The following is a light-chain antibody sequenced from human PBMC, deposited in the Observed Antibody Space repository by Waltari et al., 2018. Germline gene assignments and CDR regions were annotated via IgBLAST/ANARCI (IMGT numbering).Light chain of an antibody. Sequence: AIRLTQSPSSIAASTGDSVTITCRASQGVGSYLAWYQQKSGRAPKLLLYASSSLEAEVPSRFGGSGSGTDFTLTISCLQSEDFASYFCQQYYSYPVTFGQGTRV. CDR3: QQYYSYPVT. CDR1: QGVGSY. CDR2: ASS. J-gene: IGKJ1*01. V-gene: IGKV1-8*01.